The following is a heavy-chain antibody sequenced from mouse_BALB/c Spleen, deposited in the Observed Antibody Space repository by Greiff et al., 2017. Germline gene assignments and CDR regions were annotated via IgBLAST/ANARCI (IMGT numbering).Heavy chain of an antibody. J-gene: IGHJ3*01. CDR3: ARDRRWFAY. CDR1: GFTFSSYA. Sequence: EVQLVESGGGLVKPGGSLKLSCAASGFTFSSYAMSWVRQSPEKRLEWVAEISSGGSYTYYPDTVTGRFTISRDNAKNTLYLEMSSLRSEDTAMYYCARDRRWFAYWGQGTLVTVSA. CDR2: ISSGGSYT. V-gene: IGHV5-9-4*01.